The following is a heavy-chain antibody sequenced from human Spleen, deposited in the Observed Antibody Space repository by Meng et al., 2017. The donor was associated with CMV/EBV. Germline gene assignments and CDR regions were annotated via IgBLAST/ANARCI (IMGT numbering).Heavy chain of an antibody. D-gene: IGHD2-21*01. Sequence: SVKVSCKASGGTFSSYTISWVRQAPGQGLEWMGRIIPILGIANYAQKFQGRVTITADKSTSTAYMELSSLRSEDTAVYYCARDRWHIVVVIAIRPEYFQHWGQGTLVTVSS. CDR3: ARDRWHIVVVIAIRPEYFQH. V-gene: IGHV1-69*04. CDR1: GGTFSSYT. CDR2: IIPILGIA. J-gene: IGHJ1*01.